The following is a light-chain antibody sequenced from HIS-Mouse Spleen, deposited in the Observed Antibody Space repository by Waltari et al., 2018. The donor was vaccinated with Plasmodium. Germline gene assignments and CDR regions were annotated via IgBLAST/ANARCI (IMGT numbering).Light chain of an antibody. Sequence: DIQMTQSPSSLSASVGDRVTITCQASQDISNYLNWYQQKPGKAPKLLIYDASNLETVVPSRFSGSGSWTDFTFTISSLQPEDIATYYCQQYDNLSLTFGGGTKVEIK. J-gene: IGKJ4*01. CDR3: QQYDNLSLT. CDR2: DAS. V-gene: IGKV1-33*01. CDR1: QDISNY.